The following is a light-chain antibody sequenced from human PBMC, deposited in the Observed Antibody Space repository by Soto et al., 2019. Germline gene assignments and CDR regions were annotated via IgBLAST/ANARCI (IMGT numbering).Light chain of an antibody. CDR1: SDVGGYNY. J-gene: IGLJ1*01. Sequence: QSALTQPASVSGSPGQSITISCTGTSDVGGYNYVSWYQQHPGKAPKLMIYEVNNRPSGVSNRFSGSKSGNTASLTISGLQAEDEADYYCSSFTSSSTYVFGAGTKLTVL. V-gene: IGLV2-14*01. CDR2: EVN. CDR3: SSFTSSSTYV.